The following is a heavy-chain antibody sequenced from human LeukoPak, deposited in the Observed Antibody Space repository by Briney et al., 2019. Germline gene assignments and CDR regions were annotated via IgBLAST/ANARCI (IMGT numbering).Heavy chain of an antibody. CDR3: AKGHSKSYYNYYMDV. J-gene: IGHJ6*03. CDR2: IYTAGST. D-gene: IGHD2/OR15-2a*01. V-gene: IGHV3-66*01. CDR1: GFSVSSNY. Sequence: GGSLRLSCAASGFSVSSNYMSWVRQAPGKGLEWVSVIYTAGSTHYADSVKGRFTISRDNSKNTVYLQMNSLRAEDTAVYYCAKGHSKSYYNYYMDVWGKGTTVTISS.